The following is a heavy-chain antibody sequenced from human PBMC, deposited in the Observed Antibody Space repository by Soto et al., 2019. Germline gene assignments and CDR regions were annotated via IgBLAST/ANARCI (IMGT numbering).Heavy chain of an antibody. Sequence: SETLSLTCAVYCGSFSGYYWSWIRQPPGKGLEWIGEINHSGSTNYNPSLKSRVTISVDTSKNQFSLKLSSVTAADTAVYYCAGDCSSTSCWDTYYYYGMDVWGQGTTVTVSS. CDR3: AGDCSSTSCWDTYYYYGMDV. V-gene: IGHV4-34*01. CDR2: INHSGST. CDR1: CGSFSGYY. D-gene: IGHD2-2*01. J-gene: IGHJ6*02.